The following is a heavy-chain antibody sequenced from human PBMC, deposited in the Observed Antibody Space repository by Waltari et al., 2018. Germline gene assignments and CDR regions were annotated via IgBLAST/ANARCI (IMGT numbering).Heavy chain of an antibody. CDR2: INHSGST. CDR1: GGSFSGYY. Sequence: QVQLQQWGAGLLKPSETLSLTCAVYGGSFSGYYWSWIRQPPGKGLEWMGEINHSGSTNYNPSLKSRVTISVDTSKNQFSLKLSSVTAADTAVYYCARGRIAYDYVWGSYRLPYYYYGMDVWGQGTTVTVSS. J-gene: IGHJ6*02. V-gene: IGHV4-34*01. D-gene: IGHD3-16*02. CDR3: ARGRIAYDYVWGSYRLPYYYYGMDV.